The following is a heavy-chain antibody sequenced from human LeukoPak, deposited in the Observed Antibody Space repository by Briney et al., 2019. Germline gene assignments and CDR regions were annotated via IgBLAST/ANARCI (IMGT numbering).Heavy chain of an antibody. Sequence: SETLSLTCTVSGGPISVYYWSWIRKPAGKGLKWIGRIYTSGSTNYSPSLKSRVTMSVDTSKNQFSLKLSSVTAADTAVYYCARATVTGFHFDYWGQGTLVTVSS. J-gene: IGHJ4*02. CDR1: GGPISVYY. CDR3: ARATVTGFHFDY. CDR2: IYTSGST. V-gene: IGHV4-4*07. D-gene: IGHD4-17*01.